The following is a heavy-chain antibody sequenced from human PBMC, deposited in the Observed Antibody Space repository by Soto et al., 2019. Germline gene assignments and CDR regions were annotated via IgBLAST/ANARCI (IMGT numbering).Heavy chain of an antibody. CDR2: IYYSGTT. D-gene: IGHD6-19*01. V-gene: IGHV4-31*03. CDR3: ARDVTSGWAFDF. CDR1: GGSISSGGYY. Sequence: SETLSLTCTVSGGSISSGGYYWSWIRQHPGKGLEWIGYIYYSGTTYYNPSLKSRVTISVDTSKNQFSLKLSSVTAADTAVYYCARDVTSGWAFDFWGQGTLVTVSS. J-gene: IGHJ4*02.